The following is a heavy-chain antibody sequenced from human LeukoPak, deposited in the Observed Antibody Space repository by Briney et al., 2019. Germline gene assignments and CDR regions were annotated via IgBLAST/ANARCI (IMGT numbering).Heavy chain of an antibody. CDR3: TRGLYGSPGDN. CDR2: INSDGSST. Sequence: GGSLRLSCAASGFTFSSYRMHWVRHAPGKGLVWVSRINSDGSSTDYADSVKGRFTMSRDNAKNTVYLHMSSLGAEDTAVYYCTRGLYGSPGDNWGQGTLVTVSS. J-gene: IGHJ4*02. V-gene: IGHV3-74*01. D-gene: IGHD1-26*01. CDR1: GFTFSSYR.